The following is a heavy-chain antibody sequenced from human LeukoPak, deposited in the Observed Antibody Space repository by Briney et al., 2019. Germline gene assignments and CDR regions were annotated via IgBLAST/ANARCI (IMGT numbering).Heavy chain of an antibody. D-gene: IGHD6-13*01. V-gene: IGHV4-61*08. CDR3: ARGPGSWYYYYGMDV. Sequence: SETLSLTCAVSGGSISSGGYSWSWIRQPPGKGLEWIGYIYYSGSTNYNPSLKSRVTISVDTSKNQFSLKLSSVTAADTAVYYCARGPGSWYYYYGMDVWGQGTTVTVSS. J-gene: IGHJ6*02. CDR2: IYYSGST. CDR1: GGSISSGGYS.